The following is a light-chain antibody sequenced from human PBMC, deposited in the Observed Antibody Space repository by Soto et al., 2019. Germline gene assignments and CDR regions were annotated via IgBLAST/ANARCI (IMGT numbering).Light chain of an antibody. Sequence: DIQMTQSPSTLSASVGDRVTITCRASQSIRTYLAWFQQKPGKAPKLLIYDASSLESGVHSRISGSGSGTEFTLTISSLQPDDSATYYCQQYISNPWMFGQGTKVEIK. V-gene: IGKV1-5*01. J-gene: IGKJ1*01. CDR1: QSIRTY. CDR2: DAS. CDR3: QQYISNPWM.